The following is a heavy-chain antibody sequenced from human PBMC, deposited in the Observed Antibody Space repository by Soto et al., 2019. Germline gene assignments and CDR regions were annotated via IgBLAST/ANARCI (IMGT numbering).Heavy chain of an antibody. V-gene: IGHV4-34*01. CDR3: AKGQEDVMATL. CDR2: VKDGGHT. CDR1: GGSLSGYY. D-gene: IGHD5-12*01. Sequence: QVQLQQWGAGLLKPSETLSLNCAVTGGSLSGYYWSWIRQAPGKGLEWIGEVKDGGHTNYSPSLRGPVTISSYTSNNQVSLWLISVTAADTGEYECAKGQEDVMATLW. J-gene: IGHJ2*01.